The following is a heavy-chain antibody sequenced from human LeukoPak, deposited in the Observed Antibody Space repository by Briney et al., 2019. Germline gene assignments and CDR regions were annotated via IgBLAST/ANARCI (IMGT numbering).Heavy chain of an antibody. Sequence: GGSLRLSCAASGFTFSSYGMSWVRQAPGKGLEWVSAISGGGGSTYYADSVKGRFTISRDNSKNTLYLQMNSLRAEDTAVYYCATPLRFKNAFDIWGQGTMVTVSS. CDR1: GFTFSSYG. J-gene: IGHJ3*02. D-gene: IGHD5-12*01. CDR2: ISGGGGST. V-gene: IGHV3-23*01. CDR3: ATPLRFKNAFDI.